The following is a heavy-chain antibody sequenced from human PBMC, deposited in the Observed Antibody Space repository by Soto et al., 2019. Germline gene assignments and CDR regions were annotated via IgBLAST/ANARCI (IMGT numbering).Heavy chain of an antibody. V-gene: IGHV3-23*01. CDR1: GFTFDDYW. CDR2: ISGSGGST. D-gene: IGHD3-3*01. J-gene: IGHJ5*02. CDR3: AKDFESSITIFGVVPFDP. Sequence: GGSLRLSCAASGFTFDDYWMTWVRQAPGKGLEWVSAISGSGGSTYYADSVKGRFTISRDNSKNTLYLQMNSLRAEDTAVYYCAKDFESSITIFGVVPFDPWGQGTLVTVSS.